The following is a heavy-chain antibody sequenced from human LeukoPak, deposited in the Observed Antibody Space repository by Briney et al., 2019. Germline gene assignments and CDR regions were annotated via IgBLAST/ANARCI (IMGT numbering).Heavy chain of an antibody. J-gene: IGHJ4*02. Sequence: ASVKVSCKASGYTFTSHYMHWVRQAPGQGLEWMGIINPSGGSTSYAQKFQGRVTMTRDTSTSTVYMELSSLRSEDTAVYYCARAIADGYNLYCFDYWGQGTLVTVSS. D-gene: IGHD5-24*01. CDR1: GYTFTSHY. CDR3: ARAIADGYNLYCFDY. V-gene: IGHV1-46*01. CDR2: INPSGGST.